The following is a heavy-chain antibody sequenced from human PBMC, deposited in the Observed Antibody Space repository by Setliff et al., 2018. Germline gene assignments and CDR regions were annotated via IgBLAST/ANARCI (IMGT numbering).Heavy chain of an antibody. CDR1: GFTFFNHA. V-gene: IGHV3-33*03. CDR3: AKLVRGYVEALDN. D-gene: IGHD5-18*01. J-gene: IGHJ4*02. CDR2: IWSDGINK. Sequence: PGGSLRLSCGASGFTFFNHAMHWVRQTPGKGLEWVAMIWSDGINKYYGASVKGRFTVSRDNAKNSLYLEMNSLRAEDTAVYYCAKLVRGYVEALDNWGQGTLVTVSS.